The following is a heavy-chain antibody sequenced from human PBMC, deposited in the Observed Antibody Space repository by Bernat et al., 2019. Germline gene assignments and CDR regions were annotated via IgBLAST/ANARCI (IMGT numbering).Heavy chain of an antibody. CDR2: IYYSGST. J-gene: IGHJ4*02. D-gene: IGHD6-13*01. Sequence: QLQLQESGPGLVKPSETLSLTCTVSGGSISSSSYYWGWIRQPPGKGLEWIGSIYYSGSTSYTPSLKSRVTISVDTSKNQFSLKLSAVTAADTAVYYCASGTAAGRQYYFDYWGQGTLVTVSS. CDR3: ASGTAAGRQYYFDY. V-gene: IGHV4-39*01. CDR1: GGSISSSSYY.